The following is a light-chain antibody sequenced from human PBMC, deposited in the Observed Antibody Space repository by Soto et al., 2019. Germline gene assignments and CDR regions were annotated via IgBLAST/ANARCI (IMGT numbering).Light chain of an antibody. V-gene: IGLV2-8*01. CDR3: SSYAGSNNYV. CDR1: SGDVGGYNY. Sequence: QSALTQPPSASGSPGQSVTISCTATSGDVGGYNYVSWYQQHPGKAPKLMIYEVSKRPSGVPDRFSSSKSGNTASLTVSGLQAEDEADYYCSSYAGSNNYVFGTGTKLTVL. CDR2: EVS. J-gene: IGLJ1*01.